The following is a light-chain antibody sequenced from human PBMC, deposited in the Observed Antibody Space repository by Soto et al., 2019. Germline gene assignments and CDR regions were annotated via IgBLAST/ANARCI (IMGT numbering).Light chain of an antibody. CDR1: QSVSSY. Sequence: EIVLTQSPATLSLSPGERATLSCMASQSVSSYLAWYQQKPGQSPRLLIYRASARATGVPDRFSGSGSGTDFTLTISRLEPEDFAVYYCQQYGSSPPLTFGGGTKVDIK. CDR2: RAS. J-gene: IGKJ4*01. CDR3: QQYGSSPPLT. V-gene: IGKV3-20*01.